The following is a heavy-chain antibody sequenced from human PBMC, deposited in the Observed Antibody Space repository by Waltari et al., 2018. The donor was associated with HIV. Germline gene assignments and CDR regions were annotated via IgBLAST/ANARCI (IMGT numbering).Heavy chain of an antibody. CDR1: GGSFSGYY. CDR2: INHSGST. Sequence: QVQLQQWGAGLLKPSETLSLTCAVYGGSFSGYYWSWIRQPPGKGLGWTGAINHSGSTNKSPTLKSRVTIAADTAKSQFALKLSSVTAADTAVYYCARGGRSSSWYAPSYNGVDPWGQGTLVTVSS. V-gene: IGHV4-34*01. J-gene: IGHJ5*02. D-gene: IGHD6-13*01. CDR3: ARGGRSSSWYAPSYNGVDP.